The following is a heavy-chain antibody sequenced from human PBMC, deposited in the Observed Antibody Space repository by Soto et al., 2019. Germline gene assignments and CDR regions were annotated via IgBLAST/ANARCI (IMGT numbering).Heavy chain of an antibody. CDR3: ARGIGGWFGVAYYYGMDV. CDR2: ISPYNGNT. D-gene: IGHD3-10*01. J-gene: IGHJ6*02. CDR1: GYTFTSYG. Sequence: QVQLVQSGAEVKKPGASVKVSCKASGYTFTSYGISWVRQAPGQGLEWMGWISPYNGNTNYAQKLQGRVTMTKDTSTSTAYMALRSLRSDDTAVYYCARGIGGWFGVAYYYGMDVWGQGTTVTFSS. V-gene: IGHV1-18*01.